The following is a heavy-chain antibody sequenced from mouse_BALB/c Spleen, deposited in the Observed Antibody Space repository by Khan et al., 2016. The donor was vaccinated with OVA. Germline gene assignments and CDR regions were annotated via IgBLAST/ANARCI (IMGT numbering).Heavy chain of an antibody. J-gene: IGHJ3*01. Sequence: QVQLQQPGAELVKPGTSVKISCKASGYTFTSYYMYWVKQRPGQGLEWIGGINPNNGDSPFYEKFKCKATLTVDKSSSTAYMQLGILTSEDSAVYYCEGSCDGNPFAYGGQGTLVTVAA. D-gene: IGHD2-1*01. CDR2: INPNNGDS. CDR1: GYTFTSYY. V-gene: IGHV1S81*02. CDR3: EGSCDGNPFAY.